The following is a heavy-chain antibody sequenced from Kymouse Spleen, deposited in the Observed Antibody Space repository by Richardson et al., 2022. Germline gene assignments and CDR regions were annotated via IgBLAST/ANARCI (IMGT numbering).Heavy chain of an antibody. D-gene: IGHD1-26*01. V-gene: IGHV3-73*02. CDR3: TRGANFYFDY. Sequence: EVQLVESGGGLVQPGGSLKLSCAASGFTFSGSAMHWVRQASGKGLEWVGRIRSKANSYATAYAASVKGRFTISRDDSKNTAYLQMNSLKTEDTAVYYCTRGANFYFDYWGQGTLVTVSS. CDR1: GFTFSGSA. J-gene: IGHJ4*02. CDR2: IRSKANSYAT.